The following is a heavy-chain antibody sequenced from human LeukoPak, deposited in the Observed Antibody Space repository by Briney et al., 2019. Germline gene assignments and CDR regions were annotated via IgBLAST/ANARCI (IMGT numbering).Heavy chain of an antibody. CDR1: GLTLRDNY. CDR2: ISPSSSTI. D-gene: IGHD5-24*01. CDR3: ARERDGYFPGD. J-gene: IGHJ4*02. V-gene: IGHV3-11*01. Sequence: GGSLRLSCAASGLTLRDNYMSWIRQAPGKGLEWISYISPSSSTIYYADSVKGRFTISRDNAKNSLYLQMNSLRAEGTALYYCARERDGYFPGDWGQGTLVTVSS.